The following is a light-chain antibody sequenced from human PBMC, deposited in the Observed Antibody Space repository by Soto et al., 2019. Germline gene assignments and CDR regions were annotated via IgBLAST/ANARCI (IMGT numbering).Light chain of an antibody. Sequence: EIVLTQSPATLSLSPGERATLSCKASQNVDIYIGWYQQKPGQAPRLLIYDASNRASGIPARFSGSGSGTDFTLTISSLEPEDSAVYYCRQRSNYYGFGPGTKLEIK. J-gene: IGKJ2*03. V-gene: IGKV3-11*01. CDR1: QNVDIY. CDR3: RQRSNYYG. CDR2: DAS.